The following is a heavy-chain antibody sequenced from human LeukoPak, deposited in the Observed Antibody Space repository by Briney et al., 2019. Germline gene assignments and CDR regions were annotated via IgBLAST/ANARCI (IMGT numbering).Heavy chain of an antibody. D-gene: IGHD6-13*01. CDR1: GFTFDDYA. J-gene: IGHJ5*02. CDR2: ISGDGGST. Sequence: GGSLRLSCAASGFTFDDYAMHWVRQAPGKGLEWVSLISGDGGSTYYADSVKGRFTISRDNSKNSLYLQMSSLRTEDTALYYCAKGLPIAAAGKGDWFDPWGQGTLVTVSS. V-gene: IGHV3-43*02. CDR3: AKGLPIAAAGKGDWFDP.